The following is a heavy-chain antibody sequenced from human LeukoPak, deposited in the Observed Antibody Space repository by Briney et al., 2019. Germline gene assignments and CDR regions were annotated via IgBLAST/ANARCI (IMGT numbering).Heavy chain of an antibody. J-gene: IGHJ4*02. Sequence: PGGSLRLSCAASGFTFSIYAMRWVRQTPGRELEWVAAISGSGDNTYYADSVKGRFTISRDNSKNTLYLQLSSLRADDTAVYYCAKGPTSGSYGILDYWGQGTLVTVSS. D-gene: IGHD1-26*01. CDR1: GFTFSIYA. V-gene: IGHV3-23*01. CDR3: AKGPTSGSYGILDY. CDR2: ISGSGDNT.